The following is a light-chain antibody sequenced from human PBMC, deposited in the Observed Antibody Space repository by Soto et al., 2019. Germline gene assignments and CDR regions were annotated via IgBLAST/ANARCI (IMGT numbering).Light chain of an antibody. CDR2: DAS. CDR1: QSLSRW. Sequence: DIQLTQSPSTLSASVGDRVTITCRASQSLSRWLAWYQEKPGQAPKLLMYDASSLESGVPSRFSGSGSGTEFTLTISSLQPDDFATYYCQQYGTYLWTFGQGTKVDIK. CDR3: QQYGTYLWT. J-gene: IGKJ1*01. V-gene: IGKV1-5*01.